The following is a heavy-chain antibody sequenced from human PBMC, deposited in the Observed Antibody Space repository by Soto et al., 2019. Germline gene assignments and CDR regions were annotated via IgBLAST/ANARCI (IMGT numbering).Heavy chain of an antibody. CDR2: IISSSSNT. V-gene: IGHV3-21*01. J-gene: IGHJ3*02. Sequence: GGSLRLSCAASGFTFSSYSMNWVRQAPGKGLEWVSSIISSSSNTYYADSVKGRFTISRDNAKNTLYLQMNSLRAEDTAVYYCARPAYQLLDRDAFDIWGQGTMVTVSS. CDR1: GFTFSSYS. D-gene: IGHD2-2*02. CDR3: ARPAYQLLDRDAFDI.